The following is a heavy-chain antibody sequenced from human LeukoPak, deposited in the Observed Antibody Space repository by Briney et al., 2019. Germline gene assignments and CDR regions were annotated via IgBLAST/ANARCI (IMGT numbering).Heavy chain of an antibody. CDR2: ISYDGSNK. Sequence: GGSLRLSCAASGFTFSNYAMHWVRQAPGKGLEWVAVISYDGSNKYYADSVKGRFTISRDNSRNTLYLQMNSLRAEDTAVYYCANSTVSTWYDCWGQGTLVTVSS. V-gene: IGHV3-30-3*01. J-gene: IGHJ5*01. CDR1: GFTFSNYA. D-gene: IGHD4-17*01. CDR3: ANSTVSTWYDC.